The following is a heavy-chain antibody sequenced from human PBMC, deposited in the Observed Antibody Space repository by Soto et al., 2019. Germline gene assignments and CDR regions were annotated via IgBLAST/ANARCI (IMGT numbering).Heavy chain of an antibody. CDR3: ARDSPHPRE. V-gene: IGHV1-18*01. CDR1: GYTFTSYH. Sequence: QVQLVQSGDEVKKPGASVKVSCKASGYTFTSYHITWVRQDPGQGLEWMGWISAYNGNTNYAQKLQGRVTMTTDTSTSTAYREQRSLRSDYTAVYYCARDSPHPREWGQGTLVTVSS. CDR2: ISAYNGNT. J-gene: IGHJ4*02.